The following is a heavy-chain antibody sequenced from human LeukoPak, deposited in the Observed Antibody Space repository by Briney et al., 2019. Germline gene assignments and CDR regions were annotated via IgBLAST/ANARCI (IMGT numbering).Heavy chain of an antibody. V-gene: IGHV1-18*01. J-gene: IGHJ4*02. CDR3: ARDTTIVGATSGLGY. Sequence: ASVKVSCRASGYTFTTYGISWVRQAPGQGLEWMGWISGYNGYTNYAQKLQGRVTMTTDTSTNTAYMELRSLRSDDTAVYYCARDTTIVGATSGLGYWGQGTLVTVSS. CDR2: ISGYNGYT. D-gene: IGHD1-26*01. CDR1: GYTFTTYG.